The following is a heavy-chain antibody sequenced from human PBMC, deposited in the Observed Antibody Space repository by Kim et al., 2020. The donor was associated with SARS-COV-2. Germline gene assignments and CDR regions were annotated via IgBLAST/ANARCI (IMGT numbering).Heavy chain of an antibody. CDR1: GFTFSDYY. D-gene: IGHD5-12*01. CDR3: ARDGANVDKDALDI. CDR2: ISSSSSYT. V-gene: IGHV3-11*05. J-gene: IGHJ3*02. Sequence: GGSLRLSCAASGFTFSDYYMSWIRQAPGKGLEWVSYISSSSSYTNYADSVKGRFTISRDNAKNSLYLQMNSLRAEDTAVYYCARDGANVDKDALDIWGQGTMVTVSS.